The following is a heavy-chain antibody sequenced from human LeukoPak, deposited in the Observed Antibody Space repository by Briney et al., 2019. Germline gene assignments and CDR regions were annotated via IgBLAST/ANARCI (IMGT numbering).Heavy chain of an antibody. Sequence: SVKVSCKSSGGTFSSYAISWVRLGPGPGLEWMGGSIPIFGRANYSQQFQGRVTITTDESTSTDYMELSSLTSEDTAVYYCARAPITIFGVGICWLDPWGQGTLVTVSS. J-gene: IGHJ5*02. CDR3: ARAPITIFGVGICWLDP. CDR1: GGTFSSYA. CDR2: SIPIFGRA. V-gene: IGHV1-69*05. D-gene: IGHD3-3*01.